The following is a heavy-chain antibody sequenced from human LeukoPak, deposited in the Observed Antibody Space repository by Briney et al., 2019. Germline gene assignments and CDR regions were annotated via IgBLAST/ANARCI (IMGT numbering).Heavy chain of an antibody. V-gene: IGHV4-34*01. CDR1: GGSFSGYY. J-gene: IGHJ3*02. CDR2: INHSGST. D-gene: IGHD2-21*02. CDR3: ARRGIVVVTAIPRGAFDI. Sequence: SETLSLTCAVYGGSFSGYYWSWIRQPPGKGLEWIGEINHSGSTNYNPSLKSRVTISVDTSKNQFSLKLSSVTAADTAVYYCARRGIVVVTAIPRGAFDIWGQGTMVTVSS.